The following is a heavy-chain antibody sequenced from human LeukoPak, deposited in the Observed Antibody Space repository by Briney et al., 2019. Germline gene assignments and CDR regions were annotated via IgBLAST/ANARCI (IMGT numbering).Heavy chain of an antibody. V-gene: IGHV1-3*03. CDR3: AGSRDGYNFYLLDY. D-gene: IGHD5-24*01. J-gene: IGHJ4*02. CDR1: GYTFTSYA. CDR2: INAGNGNT. Sequence: ASVKVSCKASGYTFTSYAMHWVRQAPGQRLEWMGWINAGNGNTKYSQEFQGRVTITRDTSASTAYMELSSLRSEDMAVYYCAGSRDGYNFYLLDYWGQGTLVTVSS.